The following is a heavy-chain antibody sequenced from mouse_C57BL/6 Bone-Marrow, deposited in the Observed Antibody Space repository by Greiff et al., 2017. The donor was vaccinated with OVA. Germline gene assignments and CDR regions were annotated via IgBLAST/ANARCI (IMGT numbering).Heavy chain of an antibody. CDR3: ALYYYCSSLLYWSFDV. D-gene: IGHD1-1*01. Sequence: QVQLQQSGAELVRPGASVKLSCKASGYTFTDYYINWVKQRPGQGLEWIARIYPGSGNTYYNEKFKGKATLTAEKSSSTAYMQLSILTSEDSAVYFSALYYYCSSLLYWSFDVWGTGTPVTVSS. CDR1: GYTFTDYY. V-gene: IGHV1-76*01. CDR2: IYPGSGNT. J-gene: IGHJ1*03.